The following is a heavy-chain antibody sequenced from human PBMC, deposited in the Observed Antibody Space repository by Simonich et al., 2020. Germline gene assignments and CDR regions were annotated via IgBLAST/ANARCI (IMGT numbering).Heavy chain of an antibody. CDR1: GGSFSGYY. V-gene: IGHV4-34*01. Sequence: QVQLQQWGAGLLKPSETLSLTCAVYGGSFSGYYWSWIRQPPGKGLELIGEINHSGSTNYNPSLKSRVTISVDTSKNQFSLKLSSVTAADTAVDYCARRANWNWYFDLWGRGTLVTVSS. J-gene: IGHJ2*01. D-gene: IGHD1-1*01. CDR2: INHSGST. CDR3: ARRANWNWYFDL.